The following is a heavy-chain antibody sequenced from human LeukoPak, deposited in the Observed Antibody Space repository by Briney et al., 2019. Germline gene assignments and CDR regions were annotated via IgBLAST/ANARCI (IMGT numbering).Heavy chain of an antibody. V-gene: IGHV3-23*01. CDR1: GFTFSSYA. D-gene: IGHD1-26*01. J-gene: IGHJ4*02. CDR2: ISGSGGST. Sequence: GGSLRLSCAASGFTFSSYAMNWVRQAPGKGLGWVSGISGSGGSTYYADSVKGRFTISRDNSKNTLYLQMNSLRAEDTAVYYCASSYSGSYSYWGQGTLVTVSS. CDR3: ASSYSGSYSY.